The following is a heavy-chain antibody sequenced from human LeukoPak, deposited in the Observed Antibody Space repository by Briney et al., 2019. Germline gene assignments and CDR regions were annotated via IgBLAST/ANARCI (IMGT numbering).Heavy chain of an antibody. V-gene: IGHV4-30-2*06. CDR3: AREIMAAFDI. Sequence: SWVRQSPGKGLEWIGYIYHSGSTYYNPSLQSRVTISLDRSKNQFSLKLSSVTAADTAVYYCAREIMAAFDIWGQGTMVTVSS. D-gene: IGHD5-24*01. J-gene: IGHJ3*02. CDR2: IYHSGST.